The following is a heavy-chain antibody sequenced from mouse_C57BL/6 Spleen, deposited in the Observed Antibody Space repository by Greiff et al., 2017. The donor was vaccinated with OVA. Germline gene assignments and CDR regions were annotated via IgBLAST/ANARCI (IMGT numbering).Heavy chain of an antibody. V-gene: IGHV1-54*01. Sequence: QVQLQQSGAELVRPGTSVKVSCKASGYAFTNYLLERVKQRPGQGLEWIGVINPGSGGTNYNEKFKGKETLTADKSSSTAYMQLSSLTSEYSAVYFCAREEPQGDYAMDYWGQGTSVTVSS. CDR3: AREEPQGDYAMDY. J-gene: IGHJ4*01. CDR1: GYAFTNYL. CDR2: INPGSGGT.